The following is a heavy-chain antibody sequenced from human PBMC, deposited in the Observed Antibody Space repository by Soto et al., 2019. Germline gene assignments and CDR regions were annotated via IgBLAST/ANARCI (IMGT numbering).Heavy chain of an antibody. CDR3: ARVIVPAAFNWFDP. V-gene: IGHV4-59*08. CDR2: IYYSGST. D-gene: IGHD2-2*01. CDR1: GGSLSSYY. J-gene: IGHJ5*02. Sequence: SETLSLTCTVSGGSLSSYYWSWIRQPPGKGLEWIGYIYYSGSTYYNPSLKSRVTISVDTSKNQFSLKLSSVTAADTAVYYCARVIVPAAFNWFDPWGQGTLVTVSS.